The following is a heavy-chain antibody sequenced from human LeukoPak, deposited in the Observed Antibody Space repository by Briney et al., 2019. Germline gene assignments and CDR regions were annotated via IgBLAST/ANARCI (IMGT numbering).Heavy chain of an antibody. D-gene: IGHD2-21*02. CDR1: GFSVSNNY. CDR2: IYSGGST. Sequence: SGGSLRLSCAASGFSVSNNYMSWVRQAPGKGLEWVSVIYSGGSTFYADSVKGRFTISRDNSKNTLYLQMNSLRAEDTAVYYCAKDAKDIVVVTAAGGWGQGTLVTVSS. CDR3: AKDAKDIVVVTAAGG. J-gene: IGHJ4*02. V-gene: IGHV3-66*01.